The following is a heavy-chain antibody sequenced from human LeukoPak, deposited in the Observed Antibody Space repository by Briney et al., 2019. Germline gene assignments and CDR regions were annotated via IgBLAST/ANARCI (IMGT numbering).Heavy chain of an antibody. J-gene: IGHJ4*02. CDR2: IRYDGSNK. V-gene: IGHV3-30*02. CDR3: ARAITKYCSSTSCYGPFDY. D-gene: IGHD2-2*01. Sequence: GGSLRLSCAASGFTFSSYGMHWVRQAPGKGLECVAFIRYDGSNKYYADSVKGRFTISRDNSKNTLYLQMNSLRSEDTAVHYCARAITKYCSSTSCYGPFDYWGQGTLVTVSS. CDR1: GFTFSSYG.